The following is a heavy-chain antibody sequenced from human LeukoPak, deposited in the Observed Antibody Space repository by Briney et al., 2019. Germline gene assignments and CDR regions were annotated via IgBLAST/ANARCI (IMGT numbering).Heavy chain of an antibody. D-gene: IGHD2-15*01. CDR2: INSDGSST. CDR1: GFTFSSYW. J-gene: IGHJ1*01. Sequence: GGSLRLSCAASGFTFSSYWMHRVRQAPGKGLVWVSRINSDGSSTSYADSVKGRFTISRDNAKNTLYLQMNSLRAEDTAVYYCAPAGYCSGGSCYKEYFQHWGQGTLVTVSS. CDR3: APAGYCSGGSCYKEYFQH. V-gene: IGHV3-74*01.